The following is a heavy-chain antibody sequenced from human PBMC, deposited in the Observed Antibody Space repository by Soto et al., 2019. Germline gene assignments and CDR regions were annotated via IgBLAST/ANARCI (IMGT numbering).Heavy chain of an antibody. CDR3: ARARPAYCGGDCYSDY. Sequence: QVQLVESGGGVVRPGRSLRLSCAASGFTFSSYGMHWVRQAPGKGLEWVAVIWYDGSNKYYADSVKGRFTISRDNSKNTLYLQMNSLRAEDTAVYYCARARPAYCGGDCYSDYWGQGTLVTVSS. CDR1: GFTFSSYG. V-gene: IGHV3-33*01. D-gene: IGHD2-21*02. J-gene: IGHJ4*02. CDR2: IWYDGSNK.